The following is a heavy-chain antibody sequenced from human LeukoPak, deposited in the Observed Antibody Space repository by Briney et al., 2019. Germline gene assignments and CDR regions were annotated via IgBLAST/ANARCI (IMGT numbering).Heavy chain of an antibody. Sequence: PSETLSLTCAGYGGSFSGYFWSWIRQPPGKGLEWIGEINHSGSTNYNPSLKSRVTISVDTSKNQFSLKLSSVTAADTAVYYCAREVVGCSGGSCYAYYYYYYGMDVWGQGTTVTVSS. V-gene: IGHV4-34*01. CDR3: AREVVGCSGGSCYAYYYYYYGMDV. D-gene: IGHD2-15*01. CDR1: GGSFSGYF. J-gene: IGHJ6*02. CDR2: INHSGST.